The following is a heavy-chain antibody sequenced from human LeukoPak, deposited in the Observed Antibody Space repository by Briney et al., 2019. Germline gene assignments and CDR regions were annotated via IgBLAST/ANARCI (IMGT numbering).Heavy chain of an antibody. V-gene: IGHV3-15*01. CDR2: IKDKTDGGTT. J-gene: IGHJ3*02. D-gene: IGHD3-10*01. CDR1: GFTFSNAW. Sequence: GGSLRLSCAASGFTFSNAWMSWVRQAPGKGLEWVGRIKDKTDGGTTDYAAPVKGRFTISRDDSKTTLYLQMNSLNTEDTAVYYCTTPSGSYELDAFDIWGQGTMVTVSS. CDR3: TTPSGSYELDAFDI.